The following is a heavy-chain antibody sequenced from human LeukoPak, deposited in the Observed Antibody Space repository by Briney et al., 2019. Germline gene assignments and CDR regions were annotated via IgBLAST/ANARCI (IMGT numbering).Heavy chain of an antibody. Sequence: PSETLSLTCTVSGGSISSSNWWSWVRQPPGKGLEWIGEIYHSGSTNYNPSLKSRVTISVDKSKNQFSLKLSSVTAADTAVYYCARGWVAAAGTSGGFDYWGQGTLVTVSS. CDR3: ARGWVAAAGTSGGFDY. J-gene: IGHJ4*02. D-gene: IGHD6-13*01. CDR2: IYHSGST. CDR1: GGSISSSNW. V-gene: IGHV4-4*02.